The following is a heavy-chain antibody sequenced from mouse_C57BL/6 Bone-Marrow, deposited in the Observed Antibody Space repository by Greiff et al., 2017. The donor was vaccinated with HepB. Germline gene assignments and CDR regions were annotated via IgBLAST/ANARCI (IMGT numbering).Heavy chain of an antibody. J-gene: IGHJ2*01. CDR3: ARHALYYSNYDYFDY. D-gene: IGHD2-5*01. CDR2: IDPNSGGT. V-gene: IGHV1-72*01. CDR1: GYTFTSYW. Sequence: QVHVKQPGAELVKPGASVKLSCKASGYTFTSYWMHWVKQRPGRGLEWIGRIDPNSGGTKYNEKFKSKATLTVDKPSSTAYMQLSSLTSEDSAVYDCARHALYYSNYDYFDYWGQGTTLTVSS.